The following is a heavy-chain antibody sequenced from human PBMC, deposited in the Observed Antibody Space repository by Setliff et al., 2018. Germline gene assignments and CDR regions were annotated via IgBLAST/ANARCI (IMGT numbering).Heavy chain of an antibody. CDR1: GFSINVYS. CDR2: MYGVGAT. D-gene: IGHD1-26*01. CDR3: ARGPLVGTTEYYLDY. V-gene: IGHV3-23*01. J-gene: IGHJ4*02. Sequence: GGSLRLSCAASGFSINVYSMTWVRQAPGKGLECVSGMYGVGATFYADSVKGRFTISRDISENTLYLQMNSLRAEDTAVYYCARGPLVGTTEYYLDYWGQGTLVTVSS.